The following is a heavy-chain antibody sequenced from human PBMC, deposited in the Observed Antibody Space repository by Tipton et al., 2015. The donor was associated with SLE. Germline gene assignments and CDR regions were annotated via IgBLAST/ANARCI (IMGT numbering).Heavy chain of an antibody. D-gene: IGHD6-13*01. V-gene: IGHV4-39*07. J-gene: IGHJ4*02. Sequence: TLSLTCTVSGLSIHNFSSYWGWIRQPPGKGLEWIASIFYDGSTHYNPSLKSRVTISLDRSKSLFSLILTSVSAPDTAVYYCVNFPGYWGQGTLVTVSS. CDR3: VNFPGY. CDR1: GLSIHNFSSY. CDR2: IFYDGST.